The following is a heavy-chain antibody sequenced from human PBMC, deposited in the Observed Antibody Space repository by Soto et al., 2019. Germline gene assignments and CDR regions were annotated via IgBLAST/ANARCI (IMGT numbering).Heavy chain of an antibody. J-gene: IGHJ3*01. Sequence: GGSLRLSCAASAFTFNNYAMSWVRQAPGKGLEWVSGIGGSGRTTYYADSVKGRFTISRDNSKKTLYLQMTSLRADDTAVYYCARDRQQWLEPAGGALPFWGQGTMVTVSS. D-gene: IGHD6-19*01. CDR3: ARDRQQWLEPAGGALPF. CDR2: IGGSGRTT. CDR1: AFTFNNYA. V-gene: IGHV3-23*01.